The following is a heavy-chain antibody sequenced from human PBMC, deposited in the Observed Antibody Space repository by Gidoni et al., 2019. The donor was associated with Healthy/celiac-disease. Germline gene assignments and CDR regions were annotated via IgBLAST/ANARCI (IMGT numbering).Heavy chain of an antibody. CDR3: ARVWSGRLLTGLRFLEWTGSYYGMDV. CDR1: GGTFSSYA. J-gene: IGHJ6*02. CDR2: ISPIFGTA. D-gene: IGHD3-3*01. Sequence: QVQLVQAGAEVKKPGSSVKVSCKASGGTFSSYAIRRVRQDPGQGLEWMGGISPIFGTATYAQKFQGRVTITADKSTSTAYMELSSLRSEDTAVYYCARVWSGRLLTGLRFLEWTGSYYGMDVWGQGTTVTVSS. V-gene: IGHV1-69*06.